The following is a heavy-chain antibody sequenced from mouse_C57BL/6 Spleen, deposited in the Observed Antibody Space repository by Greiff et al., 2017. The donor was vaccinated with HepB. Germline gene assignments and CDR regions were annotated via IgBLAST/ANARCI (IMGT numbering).Heavy chain of an antibody. D-gene: IGHD3-2*02. V-gene: IGHV1-61*01. CDR2: IYPSDSET. CDR1: GYTFTSYW. J-gene: IGHJ4*01. CDR3: ARSQSPLYAMDY. Sequence: QVQLQQPGAELVRPGSSVKLSCKASGYTFTSYWMDWVKQRPGQGLEWIGNIYPSDSETHYNQKFKDKATLTADKSSSTAYMQFSSLTSEDSAIYYCARSQSPLYAMDYWGQGTSVTVSS.